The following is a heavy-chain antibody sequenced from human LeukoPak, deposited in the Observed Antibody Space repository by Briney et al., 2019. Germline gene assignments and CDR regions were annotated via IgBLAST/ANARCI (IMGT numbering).Heavy chain of an antibody. Sequence: PGGSLRLSCATSGFTFSSYSINWVRQAPGKGLEWVSSISSSSSYIYYADSVKGRFTISRDNAKNSLYLQMNSLRAEDTAVYYCARGLYATVTSDYWGQGTLVTVSS. J-gene: IGHJ4*02. CDR2: ISSSSSYI. CDR1: GFTFSSYS. V-gene: IGHV3-21*01. CDR3: ARGLYATVTSDY. D-gene: IGHD4-17*01.